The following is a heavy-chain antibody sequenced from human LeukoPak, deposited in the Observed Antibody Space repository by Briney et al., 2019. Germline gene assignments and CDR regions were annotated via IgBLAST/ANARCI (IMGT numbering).Heavy chain of an antibody. CDR3: ARDANCSGGSCYLYFDY. D-gene: IGHD2-15*01. Sequence: GGSLRLSCAASGFTFSSYEMNWVRQAPGKGLEWVSYISSSGSTIYYADSVKGRFTISRDNAKNSLYLQMNSLRAEDTAVYYCARDANCSGGSCYLYFDYWGQGTLVTVSS. CDR1: GFTFSSYE. CDR2: ISSSGSTI. V-gene: IGHV3-48*03. J-gene: IGHJ4*02.